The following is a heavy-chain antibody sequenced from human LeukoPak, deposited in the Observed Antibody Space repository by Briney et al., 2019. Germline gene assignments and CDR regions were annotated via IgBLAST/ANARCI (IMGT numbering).Heavy chain of an antibody. CDR3: ARATGYSSSWSSPYYYYGMDV. Sequence: ASETLSLTCTVSGGSISSYYWSWIRQPPGKGLEWIGYIYYSGSTNYNPSLKSRVTISVDTSKNQFSLKLSSVTAADTAVYYCARATGYSSSWSSPYYYYGMDVWGQGTTVTVSS. V-gene: IGHV4-59*01. D-gene: IGHD6-13*01. J-gene: IGHJ6*02. CDR2: IYYSGST. CDR1: GGSISSYY.